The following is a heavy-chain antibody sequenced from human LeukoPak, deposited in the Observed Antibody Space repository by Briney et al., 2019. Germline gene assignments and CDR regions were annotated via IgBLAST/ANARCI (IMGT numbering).Heavy chain of an antibody. D-gene: IGHD3-10*01. CDR2: IYYSGST. Sequence: PSETLSLTCTVSGGSISSSSYYWGWLRQPPGKGLEWIGSIYYSGSTYYNPSLKSRVTISANTSKNQFSLKLSSVTAADTAVYCCARLAGTYYFDYWGQGTLVTVSS. J-gene: IGHJ4*02. V-gene: IGHV4-39*01. CDR3: ARLAGTYYFDY. CDR1: GGSISSSSYY.